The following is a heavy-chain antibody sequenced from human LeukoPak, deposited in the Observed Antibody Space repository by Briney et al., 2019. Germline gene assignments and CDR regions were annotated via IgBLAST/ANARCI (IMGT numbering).Heavy chain of an antibody. V-gene: IGHV4-34*01. Sequence: PSGTLSLTCAVYGGSFSGYYWSGIRRPPGKGREWIGEINHSGSTNYNPSLKGRVTISVDPSKNQFSLKLSSVTAADTAVYYCAGHHPRNTVDFWGQGTLVTVSS. CDR2: INHSGST. D-gene: IGHD2/OR15-2a*01. CDR3: AGHHPRNTVDF. J-gene: IGHJ4*02. CDR1: GGSFSGYY.